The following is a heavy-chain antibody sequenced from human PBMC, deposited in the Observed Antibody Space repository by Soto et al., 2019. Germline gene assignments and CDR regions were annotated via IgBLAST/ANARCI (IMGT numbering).Heavy chain of an antibody. Sequence: PSETLSLTCTVSGGSTSSDNYWSWIRQPPGKGLEWIGHIYYSGNTDYNPSLKSRLAISIDASKNQFSLKLSSVTAADTAVYFCAREGGESSDGLYYFDSWGQGSLVTVSS. J-gene: IGHJ4*02. CDR1: GGSTSSDNY. V-gene: IGHV4-30-4*01. CDR3: AREGGESSDGLYYFDS. D-gene: IGHD3-16*01. CDR2: IYYSGNT.